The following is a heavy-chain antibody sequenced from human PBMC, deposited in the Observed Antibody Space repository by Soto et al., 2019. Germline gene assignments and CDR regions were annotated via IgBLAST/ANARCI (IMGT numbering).Heavy chain of an antibody. CDR3: ATHYYDYVWGSPRENDKWFDP. Sequence: QVQLVQSGAEVKKPGSSVKVSCKASGGTFSSYAISWVRQAPGQGLEWMGGIIPIFGTANYAQKFQGRVTITADESTSTAYMELSSLRSEDTAVYYCATHYYDYVWGSPRENDKWFDPWGQGTLVTVSS. CDR1: GGTFSSYA. CDR2: IIPIFGTA. V-gene: IGHV1-69*01. D-gene: IGHD3-16*01. J-gene: IGHJ5*02.